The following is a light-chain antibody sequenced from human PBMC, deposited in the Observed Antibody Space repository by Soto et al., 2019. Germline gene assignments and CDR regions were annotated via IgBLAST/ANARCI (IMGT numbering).Light chain of an antibody. CDR1: QSVISTY. V-gene: IGKV3-20*01. CDR3: QQYRDSLGT. Sequence: EVVFTQSPGTLSLSPGERATLSCRASQSVISTYLAWYQQKPGQAPRLPIYGASSRATGIPDRFSGSGSGTDFTLTISRLEPEDFAVYYCQQYRDSLGTFGQGTKVDIK. CDR2: GAS. J-gene: IGKJ1*01.